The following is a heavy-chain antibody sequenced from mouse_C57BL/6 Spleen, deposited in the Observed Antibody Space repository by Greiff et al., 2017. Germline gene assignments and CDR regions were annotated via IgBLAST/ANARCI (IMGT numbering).Heavy chain of an antibody. D-gene: IGHD1-2*01. V-gene: IGHV1-72*01. Sequence: QVQLQQPGAELVKPGASVKLSCKASGYTFTSYWMHWVKQRPGRGLEWIGRIDPNSGGTKYNEKFKSKATLTVDKPSSTAYMQLSSLTSEDSAVYYCASGDYYGISRWYFDVWGTGTTVTVSS. J-gene: IGHJ1*03. CDR2: IDPNSGGT. CDR3: ASGDYYGISRWYFDV. CDR1: GYTFTSYW.